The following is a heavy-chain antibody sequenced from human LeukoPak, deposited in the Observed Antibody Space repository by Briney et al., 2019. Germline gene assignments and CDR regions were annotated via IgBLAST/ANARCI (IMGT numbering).Heavy chain of an antibody. Sequence: GGSLRLSCAASGLTVSSNYMSWVRQAPGKGLEWVSVIYSGADSTYYADSVKGRFTISRDNSKNTLYLQMNSLRAEDTAVYYCAKANILLWFGEFWDAFDIWGQGTMVTVSS. D-gene: IGHD3-10*01. J-gene: IGHJ3*02. CDR3: AKANILLWFGEFWDAFDI. CDR1: GLTVSSNY. CDR2: IYSGADST. V-gene: IGHV3-53*01.